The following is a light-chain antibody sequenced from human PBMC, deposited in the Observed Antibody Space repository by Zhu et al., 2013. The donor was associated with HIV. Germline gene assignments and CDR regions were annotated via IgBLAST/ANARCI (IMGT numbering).Light chain of an antibody. CDR3: QQYNTWPPFT. V-gene: IGKV3-15*01. Sequence: PGERATLSCRASQSVGTNLAWYQQRPGQAPRLLISGASIRATGVPARFSGSGSGTEFTLTISSLQSEDFAVYYCQQYNTWPPFTFGPGTKVDIK. J-gene: IGKJ3*01. CDR2: GAS. CDR1: QSVGTN.